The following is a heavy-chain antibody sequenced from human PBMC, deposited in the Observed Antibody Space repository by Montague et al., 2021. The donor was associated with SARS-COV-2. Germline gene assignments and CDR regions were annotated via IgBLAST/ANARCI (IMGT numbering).Heavy chain of an antibody. Sequence: SETLSLTCAVSGESMTRSWWTWVRQPPGQRLQWIGEIFHDGASRSNYNPALKSQVTISIDTSKNQLFLRLSSVTAADTVLYSCTRARSKAIDYWGQGALVTVSS. CDR2: IFHDGASRS. J-gene: IGHJ4*02. CDR3: TRARSKAIDY. CDR1: GESMTRSW. D-gene: IGHD2/OR15-2a*01. V-gene: IGHV4-4*02.